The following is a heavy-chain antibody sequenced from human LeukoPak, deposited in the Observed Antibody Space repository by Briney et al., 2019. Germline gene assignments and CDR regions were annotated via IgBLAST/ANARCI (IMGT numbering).Heavy chain of an antibody. CDR3: ARDGFLRRGDY. CDR2: ISSTGSPI. Sequence: PGGSLRLSCTASQFTISSYGMNWVRQAPGKGLEWVSYISSTGSPIYYADSVKGRFTISRDNAKNSLYLQMNSLRAEDTAVYYCARDGFLRRGDYWGQGTLVTVSS. D-gene: IGHD2-21*01. CDR1: QFTISSYG. J-gene: IGHJ4*02. V-gene: IGHV3-48*03.